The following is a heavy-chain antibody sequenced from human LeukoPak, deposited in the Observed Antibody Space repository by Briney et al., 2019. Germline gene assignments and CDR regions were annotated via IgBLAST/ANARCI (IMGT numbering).Heavy chain of an antibody. CDR2: ISDSGGNT. Sequence: PGGSLRLSCAASGFTFSSYAMSWVRQAPGKGLEWVSAISDSGGNTYYADSVKGRFTISRDNSKNTLYLQMNGLRAEDTAVYYCAKRIYATSGYREWGQGTLVTVSS. V-gene: IGHV3-23*01. CDR1: GFTFSSYA. D-gene: IGHD3-22*01. J-gene: IGHJ4*02. CDR3: AKRIYATSGYRE.